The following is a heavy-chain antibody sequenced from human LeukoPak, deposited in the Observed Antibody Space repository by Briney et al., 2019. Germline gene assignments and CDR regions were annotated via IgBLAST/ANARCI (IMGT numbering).Heavy chain of an antibody. CDR1: GYTFTSYD. V-gene: IGHV1-8*01. CDR3: TRGPSLHTNWVGGRWFDP. J-gene: IGHJ5*02. Sequence: EASVKVSCKASGYTFTSYDIHWVRQATGHGLEWMGWMNPKSAHTGHAQKFQGRVTMTRDTSISTAYMEPTGLTSEDTAMYYCTRGPSLHTNWVGGRWFDPWGQGTLVTVSS. D-gene: IGHD1-1*01. CDR2: MNPKSAHT.